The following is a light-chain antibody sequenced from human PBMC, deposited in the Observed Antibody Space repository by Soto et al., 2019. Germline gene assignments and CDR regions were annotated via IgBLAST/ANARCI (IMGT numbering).Light chain of an antibody. Sequence: QSVLTQPASVSGSPGLSITISCIETSSDIGGYNYVSWYQQHPGNAPKLMVFDVSDRPSGVSNRFSGSKSGNTASLTISGLQAEDEADYYCSSYTTSSFYVFGTGTKVTVL. CDR3: SSYTTSSFYV. J-gene: IGLJ1*01. V-gene: IGLV2-14*03. CDR1: SSDIGGYNY. CDR2: DVS.